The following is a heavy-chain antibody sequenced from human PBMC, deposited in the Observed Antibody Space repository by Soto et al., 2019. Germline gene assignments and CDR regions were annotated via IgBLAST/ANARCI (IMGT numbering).Heavy chain of an antibody. CDR3: ARAHYGDYGYGMDV. CDR1: GGSISSGGYA. Sequence: SETLALTCAVSGGSISSGGYAWSWLRQPPGKGMEWIGYIYHSGYTYYNPSLKSRVTISVDRSKNQFSLKLSSVTAADTAVYYCARAHYGDYGYGMDVWGQGTTVTVSS. D-gene: IGHD4-17*01. V-gene: IGHV4-30-2*01. CDR2: IYHSGYT. J-gene: IGHJ6*02.